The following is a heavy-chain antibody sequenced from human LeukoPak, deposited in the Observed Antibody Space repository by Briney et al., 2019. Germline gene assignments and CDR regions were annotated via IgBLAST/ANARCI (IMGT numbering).Heavy chain of an antibody. Sequence: SVKVSCKASGYTLTGYYMHWVRQAPGQGLEWMGGIIPIFGTANYAQKFQGRVTITADESTSTAYMELSSLRSEDTAVYYCARDLGSSSLDYWGQGTLVTVSS. CDR1: GYTLTGYY. CDR3: ARDLGSSSLDY. J-gene: IGHJ4*02. CDR2: IIPIFGTA. V-gene: IGHV1-69*13. D-gene: IGHD6-6*01.